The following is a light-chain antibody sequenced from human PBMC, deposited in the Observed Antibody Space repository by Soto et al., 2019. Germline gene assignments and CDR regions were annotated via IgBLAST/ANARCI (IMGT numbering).Light chain of an antibody. CDR3: QQSYSSAPT. Sequence: DIQMTQSPSSLSASVEDRVIITCRASQSISNHINCYQQKPGKAPKLLIFAASSLQSGVPSRFSGSRSGPDFTLTISSLQPEDFATYYCQQSYSSAPTVGQGTKVEIK. CDR2: AAS. CDR1: QSISNH. J-gene: IGKJ1*01. V-gene: IGKV1-39*01.